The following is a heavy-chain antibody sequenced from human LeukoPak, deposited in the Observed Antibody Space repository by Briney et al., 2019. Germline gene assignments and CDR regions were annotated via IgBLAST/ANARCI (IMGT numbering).Heavy chain of an antibody. CDR1: GGSISSSTYY. CDR2: IYYSGST. V-gene: IGHV4-39*02. D-gene: IGHD6-6*01. J-gene: IGHJ4*02. Sequence: SETLSLTCTVSGGSISSSTYYWGWIRQPPGKGLEWIGSIYYSGSTYYNPSLKSRVTISVDTSKNHFSLKLSSVTAADTAVYYWARPNHSSSSLDYWGQGTLVTVSS. CDR3: ARPNHSSSSLDY.